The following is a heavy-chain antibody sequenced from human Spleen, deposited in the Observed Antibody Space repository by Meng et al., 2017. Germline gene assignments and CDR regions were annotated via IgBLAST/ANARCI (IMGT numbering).Heavy chain of an antibody. D-gene: IGHD3-10*01. CDR2: ISGSGGST. J-gene: IGHJ6*02. CDR1: GFTFSSYA. Sequence: GESLKISCAASGFTFSSYAMSWVRQAPGKGLEWVSAISGSGGSTYYADSVKGRFTISRDNSKNTLYLQMNSLRAEDTAVYYCANSRGVTMVRGAGYGMDVWGQGTTVTVSS. V-gene: IGHV3-23*01. CDR3: ANSRGVTMVRGAGYGMDV.